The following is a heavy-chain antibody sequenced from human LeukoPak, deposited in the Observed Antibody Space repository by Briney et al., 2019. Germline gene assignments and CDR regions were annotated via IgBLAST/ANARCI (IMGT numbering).Heavy chain of an antibody. J-gene: IGHJ4*02. CDR1: GGSISSYY. Sequence: PSETLSLTCTVSGGSISSYYWSWIRQPPGKGLEWIGYIYYSGSTNYNPSLKSRVTISVDTSKNQFSLKLSSVTAADTAVYYCARAYSGYDSGYWGQGTLVTVSS. CDR3: ARAYSGYDSGY. V-gene: IGHV4-59*01. D-gene: IGHD5-12*01. CDR2: IYYSGST.